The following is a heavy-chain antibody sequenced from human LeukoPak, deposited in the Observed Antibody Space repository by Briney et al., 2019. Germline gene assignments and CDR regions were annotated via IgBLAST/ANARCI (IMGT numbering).Heavy chain of an antibody. CDR2: IYPGDSDT. J-gene: IGHJ4*02. V-gene: IGHV5-51*01. CDR1: GYSFTNYW. Sequence: GESLKISCKASGYSFTNYWIGWVRQLPGKGLEWMGIIYPGDSDTRYSPSFEGQVTISADKSISTAYLQWGSLKASDTAMYYCARGSSGYTYGFDYWGQGTLVTVSS. D-gene: IGHD5-18*01. CDR3: ARGSSGYTYGFDY.